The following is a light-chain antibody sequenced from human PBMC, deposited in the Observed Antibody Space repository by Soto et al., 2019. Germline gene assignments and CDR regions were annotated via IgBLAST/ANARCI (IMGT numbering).Light chain of an antibody. CDR1: AHIGKF. CDR3: QQYYSVPLT. V-gene: IGKV1-33*01. CDR2: GAS. Sequence: DIKMTQSASSLSASVGDRVTITCQASAHIGKFLNWYEQKPGKAPKLLIYGASNLETGVPSRFSGDGSGTDFTLTISSLQTEDSATYFCQQYYSVPLTFGGGTKLKSK. J-gene: IGKJ4*01.